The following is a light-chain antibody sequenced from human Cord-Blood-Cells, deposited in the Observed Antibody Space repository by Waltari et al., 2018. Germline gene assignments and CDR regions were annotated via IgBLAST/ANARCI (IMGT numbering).Light chain of an antibody. CDR2: DAS. V-gene: IGKV3-11*01. Sequence: EIVLTQSPATLSLSPGERATLSCRASQSVSSYLAWYQQKPGQAPRLLIYDASNRATGIPARFSGSGSGTDLTLTISSLEPEDFAVYYCQQRSNWPPWTFGPGTKVDIK. J-gene: IGKJ3*01. CDR3: QQRSNWPPWT. CDR1: QSVSSY.